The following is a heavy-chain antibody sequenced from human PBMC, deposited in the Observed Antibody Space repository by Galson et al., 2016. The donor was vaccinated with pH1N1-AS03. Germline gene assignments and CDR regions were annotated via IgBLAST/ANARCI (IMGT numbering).Heavy chain of an antibody. CDR3: TRDPNYYGGSGYHYD. Sequence: TLSLTCAVSGDSISSGVYSWSWIRQPPGQGLEWIGYFSSSGNTYYKPSLKSRASMSVDTSKNQFSLKLTSVTAADTAVYYCTRDPNYYGGSGYHYDWGQGTLVTVSS. J-gene: IGHJ4*02. D-gene: IGHD3-22*01. V-gene: IGHV4-30-4*07. CDR1: GDSISSGVYS. CDR2: FSSSGNT.